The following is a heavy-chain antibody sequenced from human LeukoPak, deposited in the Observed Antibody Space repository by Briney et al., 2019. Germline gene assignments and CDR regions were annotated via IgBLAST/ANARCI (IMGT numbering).Heavy chain of an antibody. CDR3: TTYSSIGY. CDR2: IKSKTDGGTT. Sequence: SGGSLRLSCAASGFTFSSYAMSWVRQAPGKGLERVGRIKSKTDGGTTDYAAPVKGRFTISRDDSKNTLYLQMNSLKTEDTAVYYCTTYSSIGYWGQGTLVTVSS. V-gene: IGHV3-15*01. J-gene: IGHJ4*02. D-gene: IGHD6-19*01. CDR1: GFTFSSYA.